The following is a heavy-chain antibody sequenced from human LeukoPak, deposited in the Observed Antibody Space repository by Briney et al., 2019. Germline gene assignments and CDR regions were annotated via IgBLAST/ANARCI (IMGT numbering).Heavy chain of an antibody. CDR2: IYYSGST. CDR1: GGSISSSSYY. Sequence: SETLSLTCTVSGGSISSSSYYWGWIRQPPGKGLEWIGSIYYSGSTYYNPSLKSRVTISVDTSKNQFSLKLSSVTAADTAVYYCARDSSSRTYYYYYYMDVWGKGTTVTVSS. D-gene: IGHD6-13*01. V-gene: IGHV4-39*07. J-gene: IGHJ6*03. CDR3: ARDSSSRTYYYYYYMDV.